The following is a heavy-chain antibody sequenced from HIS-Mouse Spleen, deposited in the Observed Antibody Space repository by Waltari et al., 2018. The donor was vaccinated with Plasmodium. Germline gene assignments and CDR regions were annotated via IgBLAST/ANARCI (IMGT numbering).Heavy chain of an antibody. CDR3: ASSGSGSYYY. J-gene: IGHJ4*02. CDR1: GGSFSGYY. Sequence: QVQLQQWGAGLLKPSETLSLTCAVYGGSFSGYYWSWIRQPPGKGLEWIGEINHSGSTNYNPSLKGRVTISVDTSKNQFSLKLISVTAADTAVYYCASSGSGSYYYWGQGTLVTVSS. CDR2: INHSGST. D-gene: IGHD3-10*01. V-gene: IGHV4-34*01.